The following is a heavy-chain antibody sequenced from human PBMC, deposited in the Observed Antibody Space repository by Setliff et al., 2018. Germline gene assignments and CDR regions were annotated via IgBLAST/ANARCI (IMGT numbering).Heavy chain of an antibody. CDR3: ASHVVMEPATPDVFDC. V-gene: IGHV1-46*01. CDR1: GYSFTSHY. Sequence: ASVKVSCKTSGYSFTSHYMHWVRQAPGQGLEWMGIINPGGLTPSSTQKFEGRVTMTRDTSTSTVYMELNSLTSDDTAVYYCASHVVMEPATPDVFDCWGQGTLVTV. CDR2: INPGGLTP. J-gene: IGHJ4*02. D-gene: IGHD2-21*01.